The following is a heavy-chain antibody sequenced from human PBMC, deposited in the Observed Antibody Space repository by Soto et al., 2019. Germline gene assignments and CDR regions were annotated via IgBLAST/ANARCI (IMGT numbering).Heavy chain of an antibody. D-gene: IGHD3-9*01. V-gene: IGHV3-23*04. Sequence: VQLVESGGVLVKPGGSLRLSCAASGFTFSDYYMSWFRQAPGKGLEWVSAISGSGGSTYYADSVKGRFTISRDNSKNTLYLQMNSLRAEDTAVYYCAKDKFPRYYDILTGYYANSFFDYWGQGTLVTVSS. CDR2: ISGSGGST. CDR1: GFTFSDYY. J-gene: IGHJ4*02. CDR3: AKDKFPRYYDILTGYYANSFFDY.